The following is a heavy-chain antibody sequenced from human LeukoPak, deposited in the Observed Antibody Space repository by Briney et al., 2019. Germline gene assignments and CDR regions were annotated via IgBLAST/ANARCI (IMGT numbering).Heavy chain of an antibody. Sequence: ASGKVSCKASGGTFSSYAISWLRQAPGQGLEWMGGIIPIFGTANYAQKFQGRVTITTDEATTTAYMELSSLRSADTAVYYCARAKIVGATKTPFDYWGQGTLVTVSS. J-gene: IGHJ4*02. CDR2: IIPIFGTA. CDR3: ARAKIVGATKTPFDY. D-gene: IGHD1-26*01. CDR1: GGTFSSYA. V-gene: IGHV1-69*05.